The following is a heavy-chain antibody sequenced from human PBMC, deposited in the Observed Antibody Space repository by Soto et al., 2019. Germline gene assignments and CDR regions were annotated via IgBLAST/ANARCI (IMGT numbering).Heavy chain of an antibody. CDR1: GGSFSGYY. V-gene: IGHV4-34*01. Sequence: PSETLSLTCAVYGGSFSGYYWSWIRQPPGKGLEWIGEINHSGSTNYNPSLKSRVTISVDTSKNQFSLKLSSVTAADTAVYYCARASPPRVGVVLTGYYYYGMDVWGQGTTVTV. J-gene: IGHJ6*02. CDR2: INHSGST. D-gene: IGHD3-3*01. CDR3: ARASPPRVGVVLTGYYYYGMDV.